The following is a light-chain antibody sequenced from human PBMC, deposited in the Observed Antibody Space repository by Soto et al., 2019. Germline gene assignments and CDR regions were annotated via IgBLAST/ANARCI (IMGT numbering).Light chain of an antibody. CDR2: KAS. J-gene: IGKJ1*01. CDR3: QQYNSYSRT. Sequence: DIELTQSPSTLSASVGDRVTISCRASQSISSRLAWYQQKPGKAPKLLIYKASSVASGVPSRFSGSGSGTEFTLSISSLQSDDFATYYCQQYNSYSRTFGQGTKVEIK. V-gene: IGKV1-5*03. CDR1: QSISSR.